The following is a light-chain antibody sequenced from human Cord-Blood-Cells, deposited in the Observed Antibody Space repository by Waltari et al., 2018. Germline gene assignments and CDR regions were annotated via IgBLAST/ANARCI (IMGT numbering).Light chain of an antibody. CDR3: SSYTSSSTLV. V-gene: IGLV2-14*03. Sequence: QSALTQPASVSGSPGQSITISCTGTSSHVGGYTYVSLYQQHPRKAPKLMIYDVSNRPSGVSNRFSGSKSGNTASLTISGLQAEDEADYYCSSYTSSSTLVFGGGTKLTVL. CDR2: DVS. CDR1: SSHVGGYTY. J-gene: IGLJ3*02.